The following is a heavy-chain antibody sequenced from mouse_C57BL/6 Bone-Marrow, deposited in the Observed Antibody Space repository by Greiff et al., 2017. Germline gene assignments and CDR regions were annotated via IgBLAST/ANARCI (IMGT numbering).Heavy chain of an antibody. D-gene: IGHD1-3*01. CDR2: INPYNGGT. J-gene: IGHJ3*01. CDR3: ATLYDPFAY. CDR1: GYTFTDYY. V-gene: IGHV1-19*01. Sequence: EVQLQQSGPVLVKPGASVKMSCKASGYTFTDYYMNWVKQSHGKSLEWIGVINPYNGGTSYNQKFKGKATLTVDKSSRTAYMELNSLTSEDSAVYYCATLYDPFAYWSQGTLVTVSA.